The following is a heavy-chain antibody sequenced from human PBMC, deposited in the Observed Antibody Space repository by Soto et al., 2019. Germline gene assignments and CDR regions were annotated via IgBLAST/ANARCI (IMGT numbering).Heavy chain of an antibody. Sequence: QITLKESGPSLVKPTQTLTLTCTFSGFSLTTTGVGVVWIRQPPGKALEWLALIYWDDDKHYSPSLRSRLTVTKDTTKNQVVLTLTNVDPADTGTSFCAHVGGLEQWLYRLDHWCQGTLVTVSS. J-gene: IGHJ4*02. D-gene: IGHD6-19*01. CDR2: IYWDDDK. V-gene: IGHV2-5*02. CDR3: AHVGGLEQWLYRLDH. CDR1: GFSLTTTGVG.